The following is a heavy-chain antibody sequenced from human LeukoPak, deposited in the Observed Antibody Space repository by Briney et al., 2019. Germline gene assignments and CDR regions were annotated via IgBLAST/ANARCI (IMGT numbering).Heavy chain of an antibody. CDR1: GYTFTSYY. J-gene: IGHJ4*02. Sequence: GASVKVSCKASGYTFTSYYMHWVRQAPGQGLEWMGIINPSGGSTSYAQKFQGRVTMTRDTSTSTVYMELSSLRSEDTAVYYCARTGGRYFDWLPFDYWGQGTLVTVSS. D-gene: IGHD3-9*01. CDR3: ARTGGRYFDWLPFDY. V-gene: IGHV1-46*01. CDR2: INPSGGST.